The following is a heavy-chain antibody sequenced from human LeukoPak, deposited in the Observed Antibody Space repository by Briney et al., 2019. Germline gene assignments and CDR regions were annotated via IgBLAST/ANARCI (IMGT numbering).Heavy chain of an antibody. D-gene: IGHD3-10*01. CDR2: INHSGST. CDR1: GGSFSGYY. Sequence: SETLSLTCAVYGGSFSGYYWSWIRQPPGKGLEWIGEINHSGSTNYNPSLKSRVTISVDTSKNQFSLQLSSVTPEDTAVYYCAGGGNYYWAFDIWGRGTIVTVSS. V-gene: IGHV4-34*01. CDR3: AGGGNYYWAFDI. J-gene: IGHJ3*02.